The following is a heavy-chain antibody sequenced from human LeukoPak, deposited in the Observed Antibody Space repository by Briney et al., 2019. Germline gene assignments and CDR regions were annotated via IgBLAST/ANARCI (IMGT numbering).Heavy chain of an antibody. J-gene: IGHJ5*02. CDR3: ATDLSMRVAYGNNPEVP. Sequence: SETLSLTCTVSGGSISSSSYYWGWIRQPPGKGLEWIGSIYYSGSTYYNPSLKSRVTISVDTSKNQFSLKLSSVTAADTAVYYCATDLSMRVAYGNNPEVPWGQGTLVTVSS. CDR2: IYYSGST. D-gene: IGHD1/OR15-1a*01. CDR1: GGSISSSSYY. V-gene: IGHV4-39*07.